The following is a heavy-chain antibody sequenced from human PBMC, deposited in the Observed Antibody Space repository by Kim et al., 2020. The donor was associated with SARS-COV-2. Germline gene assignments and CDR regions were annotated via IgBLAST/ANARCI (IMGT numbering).Heavy chain of an antibody. CDR1: GGTFSSYA. D-gene: IGHD3-22*01. CDR2: IIPIFGTA. CDR3: AASGYYDSSGYYNDY. J-gene: IGHJ4*02. V-gene: IGHV1-69*13. Sequence: SVKVSCKASGGTFSSYAISWVRQAPGQGLEWMGGIIPIFGTAKYAQKFQGRVTIIADESTSTAYMELSSLRSEDTAVYYCAASGYYDSSGYYNDYCGQGTLVTVSS.